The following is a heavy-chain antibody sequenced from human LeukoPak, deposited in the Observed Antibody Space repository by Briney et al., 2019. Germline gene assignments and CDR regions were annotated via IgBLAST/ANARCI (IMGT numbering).Heavy chain of an antibody. CDR3: ARDWQWLVPHGMDV. CDR2: ISAYNGNT. J-gene: IGHJ6*02. D-gene: IGHD6-19*01. V-gene: IGHV1-18*01. CDR1: GYTFTSYG. Sequence: ASVKVSCKASGYTFTSYGISWVRQAPGQGLEWMGWISAYNGNTNYAQKFQGRVTMTRGTSISTAYMELSRLRSDDTAVYYCARDWQWLVPHGMDVWGQGTTVTVSS.